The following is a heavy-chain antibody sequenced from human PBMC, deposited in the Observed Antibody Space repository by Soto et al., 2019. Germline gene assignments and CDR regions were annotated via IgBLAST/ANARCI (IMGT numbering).Heavy chain of an antibody. J-gene: IGHJ4*02. CDR3: AKDRRYYDSSGYYYDYFDY. CDR2: ISGSGGST. CDR1: GFTFSSYA. V-gene: IGHV3-23*01. Sequence: GGSLRLSCAASGFTFSSYAMSWVRQAPGKGLEWVSAISGSGGSTYYADSVKGRFTISRDNSKNTLYLQMNSLRAEDTAVYYCAKDRRYYDSSGYYYDYFDYWGQGTLVTVSS. D-gene: IGHD3-22*01.